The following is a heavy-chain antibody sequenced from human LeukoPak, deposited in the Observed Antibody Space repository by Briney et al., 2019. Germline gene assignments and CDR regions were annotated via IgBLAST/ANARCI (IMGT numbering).Heavy chain of an antibody. CDR2: TKEDGSEK. CDR1: GFTFRNYW. Sequence: GGSLRLSCAASGFTFRNYWMSWARQPPGKGLEWVANTKEDGSEKYYVDSVKGRFTISRDNAKNSLYLQMNSLRVEDTAVYYCARGGSGSYYYYYGMDVWGQGTTVTVSS. D-gene: IGHD3-10*01. V-gene: IGHV3-7*05. CDR3: ARGGSGSYYYYYGMDV. J-gene: IGHJ6*02.